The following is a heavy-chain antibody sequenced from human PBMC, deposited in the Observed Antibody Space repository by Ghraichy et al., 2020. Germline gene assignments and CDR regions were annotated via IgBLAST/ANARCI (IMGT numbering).Heavy chain of an antibody. Sequence: SETLSLTCAVYGGSFSGYYWSWIRQPPGKGLEWIGEINHSGSTNYNPSLKSRVTISVDTSKNQFSLKLSSVTAADTAVYYCARGPTIVVVTAHEGDDYWGQGTLVTVSS. CDR2: INHSGST. D-gene: IGHD2-21*02. CDR3: ARGPTIVVVTAHEGDDY. J-gene: IGHJ4*02. CDR1: GGSFSGYY. V-gene: IGHV4-34*01.